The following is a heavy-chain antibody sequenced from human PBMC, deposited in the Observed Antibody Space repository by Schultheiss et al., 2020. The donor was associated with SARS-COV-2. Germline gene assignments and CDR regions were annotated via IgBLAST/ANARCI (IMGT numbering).Heavy chain of an antibody. CDR3: ARESLSDYAGVVDY. CDR1: GFTVSSNY. CDR2: ISSSGSTI. Sequence: GGSLRLSCAASGFTVSSNYMSWVRQAPGKGLEWVSYISSSGSTIYYADSVKGRFTISRDNAKNSLYLQMNSLRAEDTAVYYCARESLSDYAGVVDYWGQGTLVTVSS. D-gene: IGHD4-17*01. V-gene: IGHV3-11*04. J-gene: IGHJ4*02.